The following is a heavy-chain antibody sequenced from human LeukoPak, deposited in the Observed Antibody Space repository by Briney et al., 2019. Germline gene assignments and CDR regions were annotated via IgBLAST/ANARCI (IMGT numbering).Heavy chain of an antibody. J-gene: IGHJ5*02. CDR3: ARDGGIAAAGNWFDP. D-gene: IGHD6-13*01. CDR1: GGSTSSYY. V-gene: IGHV4-4*07. CDR2: IYTSGST. Sequence: SETLSLTCTVSGGSTSSYYWSWIRQPAGKGLEWIGRIYTSGSTNYNPSLKSRVTISVDKSKNQFSLKLSSVTAADTAVYYCARDGGIAAAGNWFDPWGQGTLVTASS.